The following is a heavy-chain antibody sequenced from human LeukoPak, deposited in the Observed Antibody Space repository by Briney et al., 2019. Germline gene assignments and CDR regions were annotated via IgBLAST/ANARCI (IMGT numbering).Heavy chain of an antibody. CDR2: IIPIFGTA. Sequence: SVKVSCKASGDTFSSYAISWVRQAPGQGLEWMGGIIPIFGTANYAHKFQGRVTITAGDSTSTAYMELSSLRSEDTAVYYCARGKGSRNDWFDPWGQGTLVTVSS. CDR3: ARGKGSRNDWFDP. CDR1: GDTFSSYA. J-gene: IGHJ5*02. D-gene: IGHD6-13*01. V-gene: IGHV1-69*13.